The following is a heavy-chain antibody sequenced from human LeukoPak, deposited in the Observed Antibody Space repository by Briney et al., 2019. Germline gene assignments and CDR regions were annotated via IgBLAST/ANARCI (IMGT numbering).Heavy chain of an antibody. V-gene: IGHV4-38-2*02. CDR1: GYSISNGYY. CDR2: IYHRGST. Sequence: SETLSLTCTVSGYSISNGYYWGWIRQPPGKGLEWVGSIYHRGSTYYNPSLRSRVAISLDRSKKKFSLKLTSVTAADTAVYFCARGAEYYAIWRGYAGYSDYWGQGISVTASS. D-gene: IGHD3-3*01. J-gene: IGHJ4*02. CDR3: ARGAEYYAIWRGYAGYSDY.